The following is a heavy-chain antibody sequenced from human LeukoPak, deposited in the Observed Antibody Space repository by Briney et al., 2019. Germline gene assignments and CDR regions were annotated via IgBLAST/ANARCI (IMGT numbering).Heavy chain of an antibody. D-gene: IGHD2-15*01. CDR1: GYTFTGYY. J-gene: IGHJ4*02. CDR2: INPNSGNT. V-gene: IGHV1-8*02. Sequence: ASVKVSCKASGYTFTGYYMHWVRQAPGQGLEWMGWINPNSGNTGYAQKFQGRVTMTRNTSISTAYMELSSLRSEDTAVYYCAREDIGFDYWGQGTLVTVSS. CDR3: AREDIGFDY.